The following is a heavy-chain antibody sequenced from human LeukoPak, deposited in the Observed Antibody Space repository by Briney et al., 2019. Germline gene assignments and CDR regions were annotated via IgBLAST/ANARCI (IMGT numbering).Heavy chain of an antibody. CDR3: ARGTGSIVVVPAAMFRGYYYFDY. J-gene: IGHJ4*02. V-gene: IGHV4-34*01. D-gene: IGHD2-2*01. CDR1: GGSFSGYY. Sequence: SETLSLTCAVYGGSFSGYYWSWIRQPPGKGLEWIGEINHSGSTNYNPSLKSRVTISVDTSKNQFSLTLSSVTAADTAVYYCARGTGSIVVVPAAMFRGYYYFDYWGQGTLVTVSS. CDR2: INHSGST.